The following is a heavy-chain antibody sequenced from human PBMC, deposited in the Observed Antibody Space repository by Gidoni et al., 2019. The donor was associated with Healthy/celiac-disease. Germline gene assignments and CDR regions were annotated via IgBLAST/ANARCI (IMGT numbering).Heavy chain of an antibody. Sequence: EVQLVESGGGLVKPGGSLRLSCAASGFTFSRHSMNWVRQAPGKGLEWVSSISSSSSYLYYADSVTGRFTISRDNAKNSLYLQRNSLRAEDTAVYYCARDQKLEPRHYYYGMDVWGQGTTVTVSS. J-gene: IGHJ6*02. CDR2: ISSSSSYL. D-gene: IGHD1-1*01. V-gene: IGHV3-21*01. CDR3: ARDQKLEPRHYYYGMDV. CDR1: GFTFSRHS.